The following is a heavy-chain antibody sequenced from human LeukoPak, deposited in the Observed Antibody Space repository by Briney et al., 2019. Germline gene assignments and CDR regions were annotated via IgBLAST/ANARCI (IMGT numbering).Heavy chain of an antibody. CDR3: ARWPYYDFWSGYYFDY. D-gene: IGHD3-3*01. Sequence: GGSLRLSCAASGFTFSSYEMNWVRQAPGKGLEWVSYISSSGSTIYYADSVKGRFTISRDNAKNSLYLQMNSLRAEDTAVYYCARWPYYDFWSGYYFDYWGQGTLVTVSS. CDR2: ISSSGSTI. V-gene: IGHV3-48*03. J-gene: IGHJ4*02. CDR1: GFTFSSYE.